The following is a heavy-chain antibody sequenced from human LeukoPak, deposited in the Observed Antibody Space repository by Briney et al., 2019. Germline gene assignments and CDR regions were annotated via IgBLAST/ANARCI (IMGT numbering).Heavy chain of an antibody. V-gene: IGHV3-30-3*01. D-gene: IGHD2-15*01. CDR3: ARDGQGWLMSIGYYYFDY. CDR2: ISYDGSNK. J-gene: IGHJ4*02. CDR1: GFTFSSYA. Sequence: PGRSLRLSCGASGFTFSSYAMHWVRQAPGKGLEWVAVISYDGSNKYYADSVKGRFTISRDNSKNTLYLQINSLRAEDTAVYYCARDGQGWLMSIGYYYFDYWGQGTLVTVSS.